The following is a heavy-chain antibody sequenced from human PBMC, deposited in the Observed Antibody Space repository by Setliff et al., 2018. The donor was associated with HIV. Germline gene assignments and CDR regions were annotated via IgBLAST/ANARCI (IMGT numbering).Heavy chain of an antibody. V-gene: IGHV4-4*08. CDR2: IYTSGIT. Sequence: SETLSLTCTVSGDSISSYYWSWIRRPPGKGLEWIGYIYTSGITDYNPSLKSRVTISGDQSKNQFSLKLSSVTAADTAVYYCARDRRGYYYGSGSCYMDVWGTGTTVTVSS. CDR1: GDSISSYY. CDR3: ARDRRGYYYGSGSCYMDV. J-gene: IGHJ6*03. D-gene: IGHD3-10*01.